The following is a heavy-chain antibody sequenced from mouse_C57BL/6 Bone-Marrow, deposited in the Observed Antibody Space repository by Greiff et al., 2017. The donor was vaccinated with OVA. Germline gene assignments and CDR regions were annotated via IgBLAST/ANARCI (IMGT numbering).Heavy chain of an antibody. CDR3: EREDYYGSSLYYYAMDY. D-gene: IGHD1-1*01. J-gene: IGHJ4*01. Sequence: VQLQQPGAELVRPGSSVKLSCKASGYTFTSYWMDWVKQRPGQGLEWIGNIYPSDSETHYTQKFKDKATLPVDKSSRTAYMQLSSLISEVSAVYYGEREDYYGSSLYYYAMDYWGQGTSVTVSS. V-gene: IGHV1-61*01. CDR1: GYTFTSYW. CDR2: IYPSDSET.